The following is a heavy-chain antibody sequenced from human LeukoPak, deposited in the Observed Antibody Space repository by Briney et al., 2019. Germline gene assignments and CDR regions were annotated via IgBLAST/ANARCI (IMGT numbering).Heavy chain of an antibody. Sequence: PGGSLRLSCAASGFTFSRYGMHWVRQAPGKGLEWVAFIQYDGIIKFYADSVKGRFTISRDSSKNTVYLQMNSLRGEDTAVYYCACHYYGSATPDHWGQGTLVTVSS. J-gene: IGHJ4*02. CDR1: GFTFSRYG. CDR3: ACHYYGSATPDH. V-gene: IGHV3-30*02. D-gene: IGHD3-10*01. CDR2: IQYDGIIK.